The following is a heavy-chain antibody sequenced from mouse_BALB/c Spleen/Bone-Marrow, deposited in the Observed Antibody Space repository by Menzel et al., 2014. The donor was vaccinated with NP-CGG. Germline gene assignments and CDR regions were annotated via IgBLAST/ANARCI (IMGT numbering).Heavy chain of an antibody. CDR3: ARVKLWSYAMDY. CDR1: GFNIKDTY. CDR2: IDPANGNP. V-gene: IGHV14-3*02. J-gene: IGHJ4*01. Sequence: EVKLVESGAELVKPGASVKLSCTASGFNIKDTYMHWVKQRPEQGLEWIGRIDPANGNPKYDPKFQGKATITADISSNTASLQLSSLTSEDAAVYYCARVKLWSYAMDYWGQETSLTVSS. D-gene: IGHD1-1*02.